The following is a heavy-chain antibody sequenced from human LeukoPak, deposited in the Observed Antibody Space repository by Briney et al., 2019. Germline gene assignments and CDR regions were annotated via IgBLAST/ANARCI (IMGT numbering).Heavy chain of an antibody. CDR2: ISGSGGST. J-gene: IGHJ4*02. CDR1: GFTFSSYA. V-gene: IGHV3-23*01. Sequence: GGSLRLSCAASGFTFSSYAMSWVRQASGKGLEWVSAISGSGGSTYYADSVKGRFTISRDNSKNTLYLQMNSLRAEDTAVYYCAKELKGRVTMIVVVTALDYWGQGTLVTVSS. D-gene: IGHD3-22*01. CDR3: AKELKGRVTMIVVVTALDY.